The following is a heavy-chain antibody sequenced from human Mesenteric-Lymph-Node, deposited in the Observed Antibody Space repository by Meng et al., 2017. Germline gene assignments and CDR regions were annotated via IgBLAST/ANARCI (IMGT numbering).Heavy chain of an antibody. CDR2: ISSSGSTI. J-gene: IGHJ3*02. D-gene: IGHD3-22*01. CDR3: ARDIIAYYYDSSGYYNPNDAFDI. V-gene: IGHV3-11*04. CDR1: GFTFSDYY. Sequence: GESLKISCAASGFTFSDYYMSWIRQAPGKGLEWVSYISSSGSTIYYADSVKGRFTISRDNAKNSLYLQMNSLRAEDTAVYYCARDIIAYYYDSSGYYNPNDAFDIWGQGTMVTVSS.